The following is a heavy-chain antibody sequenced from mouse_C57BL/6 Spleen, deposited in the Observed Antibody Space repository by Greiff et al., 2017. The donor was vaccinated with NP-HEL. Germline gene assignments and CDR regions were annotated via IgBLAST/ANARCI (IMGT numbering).Heavy chain of an antibody. Sequence: EVQLQESGPGLVKPSQSLSLTCSVTGYSITSGYYWNWIRQFPGNKLEWMGYISYDGSNNYNPSLKNRISITRDTSKNQFFLKLNSVTTEDTATDYGARDRNYYGSIPWFAYWGQGTLVTVSA. J-gene: IGHJ3*01. CDR2: ISYDGSN. D-gene: IGHD1-1*01. CDR1: GYSITSGYY. V-gene: IGHV3-6*01. CDR3: ARDRNYYGSIPWFAY.